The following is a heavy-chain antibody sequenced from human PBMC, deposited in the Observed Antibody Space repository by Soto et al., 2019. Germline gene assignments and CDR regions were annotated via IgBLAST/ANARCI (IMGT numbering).Heavy chain of an antibody. CDR3: AKRSSGYIAFDI. CDR2: ISGSGGST. J-gene: IGHJ3*02. D-gene: IGHD3-22*01. Sequence: GSLRLSCAASGFTFSSYAMSWVRQAPGKGLEWVSAISGSGGSTYYADSVKGRFTISRDNSKNTLYLQMNSLRAEDTAVYYCAKRSSGYIAFDIWGQGTMVTVSS. CDR1: GFTFSSYA. V-gene: IGHV3-23*01.